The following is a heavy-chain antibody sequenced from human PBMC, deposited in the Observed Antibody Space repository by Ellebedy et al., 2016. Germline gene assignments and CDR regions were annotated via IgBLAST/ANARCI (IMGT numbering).Heavy chain of an antibody. CDR3: ANVGGSGTYYNGY. CDR2: VVGSGERT. V-gene: IGHV3-23*01. D-gene: IGHD3-10*01. CDR1: GFTFSSHA. J-gene: IGHJ4*02. Sequence: GESLKISCEASGFTFSSHAMSWVRQAPGKGPEWVSAVVGSGERTFYADSVKGRFTISRENSKNRLYLQMSSLKVEDTATYYCANVGGSGTYYNGYWGQGTLVTVSS.